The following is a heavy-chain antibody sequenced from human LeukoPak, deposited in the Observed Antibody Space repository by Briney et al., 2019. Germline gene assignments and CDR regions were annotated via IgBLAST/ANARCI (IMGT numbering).Heavy chain of an antibody. CDR3: ARGTIAAAGYYYFDY. V-gene: IGHV3-7*04. CDR1: GFTFSSYW. Sequence: PGGSLRLSCAASGFTFSSYWMSWVRQAPGKGLEWVANIKQDGSEKYYVDSVKGRFTISRENAKNSLYLQMNSLRAEDTAVYYRARGTIAAAGYYYFDYWGQGTQVTVSS. D-gene: IGHD6-13*01. CDR2: IKQDGSEK. J-gene: IGHJ4*02.